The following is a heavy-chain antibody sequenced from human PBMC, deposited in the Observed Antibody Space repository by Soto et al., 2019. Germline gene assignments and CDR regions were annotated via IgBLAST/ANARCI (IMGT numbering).Heavy chain of an antibody. J-gene: IGHJ3*02. D-gene: IGHD3-16*02. CDR3: ASLISYIWGSYRYTGAFDI. Sequence: SETLSLTCTVSGGSISSYYWSWIRQPPGKGLEWIGYIYYSGSTNYNPSLKSRVTISVDTSKNQFSLKLSSVTAADTAVYYCASLISYIWGSYRYTGAFDIWGQGTMVTVSS. CDR1: GGSISSYY. V-gene: IGHV4-59*01. CDR2: IYYSGST.